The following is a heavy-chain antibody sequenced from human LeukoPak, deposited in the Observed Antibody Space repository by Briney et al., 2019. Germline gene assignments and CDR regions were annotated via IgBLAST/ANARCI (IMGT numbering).Heavy chain of an antibody. D-gene: IGHD3-22*01. Sequence: GGSLRLSCAASGFTFSSYWMHWVRQAPGKGLVWVSRINSDGSSTSYADSVKGRFTISRDNAKNTLYLQMNSLRAEDTAVYYCARVSSPLQTYYYDSSGDYYFDYWGQGTLVTVSS. CDR1: GFTFSSYW. CDR2: INSDGSST. J-gene: IGHJ4*02. CDR3: ARVSSPLQTYYYDSSGDYYFDY. V-gene: IGHV3-74*01.